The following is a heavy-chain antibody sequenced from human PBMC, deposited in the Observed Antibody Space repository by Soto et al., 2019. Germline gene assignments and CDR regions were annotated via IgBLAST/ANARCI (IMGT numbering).Heavy chain of an antibody. CDR3: ARGHLLVLNYFQS. D-gene: IGHD3-10*01. CDR2: IFPLTDIP. V-gene: IGHV1-69*02. J-gene: IGHJ4*02. Sequence: QVQLVQSGPEVKKPGSSVKVSCKASGGTFRNYPINWVRQAPGQGLEWMGSIFPLTDIPDYAQNFQARLTITADKSTSTAYMELSSLTSDDTAMYFCARGHLLVLNYFQSWGQGTLVTVSS. CDR1: GGTFRNYP.